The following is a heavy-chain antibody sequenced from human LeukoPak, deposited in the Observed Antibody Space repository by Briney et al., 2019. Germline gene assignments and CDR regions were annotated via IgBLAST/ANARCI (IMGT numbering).Heavy chain of an antibody. CDR1: GGSISSGGYS. CDR2: IYHSGIT. V-gene: IGHV4-30-2*01. Sequence: SETLSLTCAVSGGSISSGGYSWPWLRQPPGKGLGWNGYIYHSGITSYNPYLKSQITISVDRSKTQFSLKLSSVTAADTAVYYCARGGYCSGGSCGWFDPWGQGTLVTVSS. J-gene: IGHJ5*02. CDR3: ARGGYCSGGSCGWFDP. D-gene: IGHD2-15*01.